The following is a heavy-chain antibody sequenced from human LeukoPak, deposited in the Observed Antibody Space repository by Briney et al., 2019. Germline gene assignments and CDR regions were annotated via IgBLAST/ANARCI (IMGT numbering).Heavy chain of an antibody. CDR3: ARGPYYDILTGYWGYFDY. CDR1: GFTFDDYG. CDR2: INWNGGST. D-gene: IGHD3-9*01. V-gene: IGHV3-20*01. J-gene: IGHJ4*02. Sequence: GGSLRLSCAASGFTFDDYGMSWVRQAPGKGLEWVSGINWNGGSTGYADSVKGRFTISRDNAKNSLYLQMNSLRAEDTALYHCARGPYYDILTGYWGYFDYWGQGTLVTVSS.